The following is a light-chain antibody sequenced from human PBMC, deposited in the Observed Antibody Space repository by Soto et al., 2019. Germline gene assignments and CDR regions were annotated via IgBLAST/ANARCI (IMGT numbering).Light chain of an antibody. CDR2: AVS. V-gene: IGKV3-20*01. Sequence: EILLTRSPGTLSLSPGQRATLSCRTRETVSEDQLAWYQQKPGQAPRLVIFAVSIRAPGIPDRFSGSGSGTGFTLTISRLEREDFAVYYCQQYGSSRWTFGQGTKVDI. CDR3: QQYGSSRWT. J-gene: IGKJ1*01. CDR1: ETVSEDQ.